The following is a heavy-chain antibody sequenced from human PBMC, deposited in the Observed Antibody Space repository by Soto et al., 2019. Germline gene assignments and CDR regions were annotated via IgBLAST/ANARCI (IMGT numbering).Heavy chain of an antibody. D-gene: IGHD3-22*01. Sequence: ASVKVSCKTSGYTFSTYDINWVRQAPGQGLEWMGWMNPNSGGTNYAQKFQGRVTMTRDTSISTAYMELSRLRSDDTVVYYCARDPSITTYPFDYWGQGTLVTVSS. CDR3: ARDPSITTYPFDY. CDR2: MNPNSGGT. CDR1: GYTFSTYD. J-gene: IGHJ4*02. V-gene: IGHV1-2*02.